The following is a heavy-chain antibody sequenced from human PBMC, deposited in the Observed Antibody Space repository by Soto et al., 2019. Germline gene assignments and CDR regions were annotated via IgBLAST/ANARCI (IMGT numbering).Heavy chain of an antibody. CDR3: ARRPSYYYDSSGYYYTLAYFDY. CDR2: IYYSGST. J-gene: IGHJ4*02. Sequence: SETLSLTCTVSGGSISSSSYYWGWIRQPPGKGLEWIGSIYYSGSTYYNPSLKSRVTISVDTSKNQFSLKLSSVTAADTAVYYCARRPSYYYDSSGYYYTLAYFDYWGQGTLVTVS. D-gene: IGHD3-22*01. CDR1: GGSISSSSYY. V-gene: IGHV4-39*01.